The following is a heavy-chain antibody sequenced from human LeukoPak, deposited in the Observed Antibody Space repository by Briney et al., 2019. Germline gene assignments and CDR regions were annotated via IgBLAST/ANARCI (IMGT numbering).Heavy chain of an antibody. J-gene: IGHJ4*02. CDR1: GGSFSGYY. D-gene: IGHD1-26*01. CDR3: ARGSSRRYSGSYYLLDY. V-gene: IGHV4-34*01. Sequence: MTSETLSLTCAVYGGSFSGYYWSWIRQPPGKGLEWIGEINHSGSTNYNPSLKSRVTISVDTSKNQFSLKLSSVTAADTAVYYCARGSSRRYSGSYYLLDYWDQGTLVTVSS. CDR2: INHSGST.